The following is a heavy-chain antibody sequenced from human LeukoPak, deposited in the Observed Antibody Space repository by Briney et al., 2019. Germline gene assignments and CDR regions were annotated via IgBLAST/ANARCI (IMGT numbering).Heavy chain of an antibody. D-gene: IGHD6-13*01. CDR3: ARDLVAAGKID. V-gene: IGHV3-11*06. J-gene: IGHJ4*02. CDR2: ISSSSSYT. Sequence: TSGRSLRPSCAAAGSIFSDYYMSWIRQAPGKGQERVSYISSSSSYTNYADSVKGRFTISRDNAKNSFYLQMNRLRAEDSAVYYCARDLVAAGKIDWGQGTLVTVAS. CDR1: GSIFSDYY.